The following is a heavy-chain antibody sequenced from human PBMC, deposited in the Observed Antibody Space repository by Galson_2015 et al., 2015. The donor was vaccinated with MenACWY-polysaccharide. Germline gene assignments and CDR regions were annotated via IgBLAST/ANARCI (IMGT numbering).Heavy chain of an antibody. V-gene: IGHV3-49*03. CDR2: IRSKAYGGTP. D-gene: IGHD3-22*01. Sequence: SLRLSCAASGFNFGDYGMIWIRQAPGKGLEWISLIRSKAYGGTPESAASVKGRFTMSRDDSKRIAYLQMNSLNTEDTAVYYCTRFSAYFHDGSGSFGAFDIWGQGTMVTVSS. J-gene: IGHJ3*02. CDR1: GFNFGDYG. CDR3: TRFSAYFHDGSGSFGAFDI.